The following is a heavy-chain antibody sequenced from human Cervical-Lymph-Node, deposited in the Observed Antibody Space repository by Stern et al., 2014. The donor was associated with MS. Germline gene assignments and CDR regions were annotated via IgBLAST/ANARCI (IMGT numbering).Heavy chain of an antibody. CDR3: ATANTMYYYASRYYGMDV. Sequence: QLVQSGAEVKKPGESLKISCKGSGYDYSHYWIAWVRQTPGKGLEWMGTVYPGDSDTRYSPSFQGQVIISADKSISTAYLQWSSLRATDTAIYYCATANTMYYYASRYYGMDVWGQGTTVIVSS. J-gene: IGHJ6*02. D-gene: IGHD3-10*01. CDR2: VYPGDSDT. CDR1: GYDYSHYW. V-gene: IGHV5-51*01.